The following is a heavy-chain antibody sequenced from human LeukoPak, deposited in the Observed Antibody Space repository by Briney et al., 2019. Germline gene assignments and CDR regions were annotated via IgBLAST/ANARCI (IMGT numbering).Heavy chain of an antibody. CDR2: ISSSSSTI. CDR3: ARDHHRRLYDSQARDTFDI. D-gene: IGHD3-22*01. CDR1: GFTFSSYS. J-gene: IGHJ3*02. V-gene: IGHV3-48*01. Sequence: PGGSLRLSCAASGFTFSSYSMNWVRQAPGKGLEWVSYISSSSSTIYCADSVKGRFTISRDNAENSLYLQMNSLRAEDTAVYYCARDHHRRLYDSQARDTFDIWGQGTMVTVSS.